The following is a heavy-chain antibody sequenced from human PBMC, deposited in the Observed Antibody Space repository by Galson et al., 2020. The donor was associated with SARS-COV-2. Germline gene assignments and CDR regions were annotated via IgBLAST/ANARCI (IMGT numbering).Heavy chain of an antibody. CDR3: ARRGTSETSIDY. Sequence: PSDTLSLTCTVSGGSIRSSNHHWGWIRQPPGKGLEWIGRFHSSASTNYNPSLKSRVTISVDTSKSQFSLKLRSVTAADTAVYYCARRGTSETSIDYWGQGTLVTVS. J-gene: IGHJ4*02. V-gene: IGHV4-39*01. CDR1: GGSIRSSNHH. CDR2: FHSSAST.